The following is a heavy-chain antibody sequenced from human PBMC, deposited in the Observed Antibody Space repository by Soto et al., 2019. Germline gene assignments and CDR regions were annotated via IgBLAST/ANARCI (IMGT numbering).Heavy chain of an antibody. Sequence: QVQLQESGPGLVKPSGTLSLTCAVSGGSISGSNWWSWVRQPPGKGLEWIGEIYHSGSTNYNPSLKSRVTISVDKSKNQFSLKLSSVTAADTAVNYCAYAPSVATNGFDPWGQGTLVTVSS. CDR3: AYAPSVATNGFDP. CDR2: IYHSGST. V-gene: IGHV4-4*02. J-gene: IGHJ5*02. D-gene: IGHD2-15*01. CDR1: GGSISGSNW.